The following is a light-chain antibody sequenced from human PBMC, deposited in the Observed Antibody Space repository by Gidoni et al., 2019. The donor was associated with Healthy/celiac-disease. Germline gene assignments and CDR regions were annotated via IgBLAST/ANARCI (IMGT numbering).Light chain of an antibody. J-gene: IGKJ1*01. Sequence: EIVLTQSPGTLSLSPGERATLSCMASQSVSSSYLAWYQQKPGQAPRLLIYGASSRATGIPDRFNGSGSGTDFTLTISRLEPEDFAVYYCQQYGSSPPTFXXXTKVEIK. CDR1: QSVSSSY. CDR2: GAS. CDR3: QQYGSSPPT. V-gene: IGKV3-20*01.